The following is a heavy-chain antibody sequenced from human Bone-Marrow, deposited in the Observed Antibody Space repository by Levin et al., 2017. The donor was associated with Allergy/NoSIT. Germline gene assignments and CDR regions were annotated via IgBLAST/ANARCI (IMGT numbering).Heavy chain of an antibody. CDR2: IIPVLGKA. J-gene: IGHJ4*01. CDR3: ATEGVAVAAPEY. D-gene: IGHD6-19*01. CDR1: GGMFNNYS. Sequence: SVKVSCKASGGMFNNYSINWVRQAPGQGLEWVGGIIPVLGKANSAQKFQGRVTITADESTSTAYMELSSLRSDDTAVYYCATEGVAVAAPEYWGQGTLVTVSS. V-gene: IGHV1-69*13.